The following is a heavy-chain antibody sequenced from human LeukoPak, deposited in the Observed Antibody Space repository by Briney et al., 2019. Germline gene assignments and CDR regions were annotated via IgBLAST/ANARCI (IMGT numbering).Heavy chain of an antibody. V-gene: IGHV3-23*01. CDR2: ISGSGGST. CDR3: ANYRDGLWSGYGYYFDY. CDR1: GFTFSSYA. J-gene: IGHJ4*02. D-gene: IGHD3-3*01. Sequence: VGSLRLPCAASGFTFSSYATCWVLQAPGKGREWVLGISGSGGSTYYADSVKGRFTISRDNSKNTLYLQMNSRRAAVTAAYYCANYRDGLWSGYGYYFDYWGQGTLVTVSS.